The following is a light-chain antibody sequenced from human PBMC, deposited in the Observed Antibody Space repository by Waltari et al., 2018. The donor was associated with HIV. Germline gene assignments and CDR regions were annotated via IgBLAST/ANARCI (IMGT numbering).Light chain of an antibody. V-gene: IGLV1-51*02. CDR1: PSNIPNNY. J-gene: IGLJ2*01. CDR3: GTWDNSLSGVV. CDR2: ENN. Sequence: QSVLTQPPSVSAAPGQKVTMSCSGGPSNIPNNYVSWYQQLPGTAPKVLIYENNKRPSGIPDRFSGSKSGTSATLGITGLQTGDEADYYCGTWDNSLSGVVFGGGTKLTVL.